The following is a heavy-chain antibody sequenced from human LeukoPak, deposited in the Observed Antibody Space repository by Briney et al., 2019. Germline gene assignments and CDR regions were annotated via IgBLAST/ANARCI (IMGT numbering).Heavy chain of an antibody. J-gene: IGHJ4*02. Sequence: GGSLRLSCAASGLTFSSYAMSWVRQAPGKGLEWVSAISGSGGSTYYADSVKGRFTISRDNSKNTLYLQMNSLRAEDTAVYYCAKRIAVAGTTFDYWGQGTLVTVSS. V-gene: IGHV3-23*01. CDR1: GLTFSSYA. CDR2: ISGSGGST. D-gene: IGHD6-19*01. CDR3: AKRIAVAGTTFDY.